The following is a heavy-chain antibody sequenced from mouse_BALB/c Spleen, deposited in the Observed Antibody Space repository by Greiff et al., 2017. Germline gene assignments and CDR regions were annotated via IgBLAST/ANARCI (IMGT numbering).Heavy chain of an antibody. Sequence: EVKLMESGGGLVQPGGSRKLSCAASGFTFSSFGMHWVRQAPEKGLEWVAYISSGSSTIYYADTVKGRFTISRDNPKNTLFLQMTSLRSEDTAMYYCARYYYGSAMDYWGQGTSVTVAS. J-gene: IGHJ4*01. CDR1: GFTFSSFG. CDR3: ARYYYGSAMDY. V-gene: IGHV5-17*02. CDR2: ISSGSSTI. D-gene: IGHD1-1*01.